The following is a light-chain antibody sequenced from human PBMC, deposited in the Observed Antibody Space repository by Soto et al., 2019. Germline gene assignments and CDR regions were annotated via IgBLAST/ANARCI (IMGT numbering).Light chain of an antibody. CDR3: QQYNNWPLT. CDR2: GAS. CDR1: QSVSSY. V-gene: IGKV3-15*01. J-gene: IGKJ4*01. Sequence: EIVMTQSPATLSVSPGERATLSCRASQSVSSYLACYQQKPGQAPRLLIYGASTRATGIPARFSGSGSGTEFTLTISSLQSEDFAVYYCQQYNNWPLTFGGGTKVEIK.